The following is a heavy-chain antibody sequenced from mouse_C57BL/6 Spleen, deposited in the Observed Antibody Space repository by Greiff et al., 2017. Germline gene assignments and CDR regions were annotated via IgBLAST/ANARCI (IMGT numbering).Heavy chain of an antibody. CDR2: IWSGGST. CDR3: ARAYGNYRYFDV. Sequence: QVQLQQSGPGLVQPSQSLSITCTVSGFSLTSYGVHWVRQSPGKGLEWLGVIWSGGSTDYNAAFISRLSISKDNSKSQVFFKMNSRQADDTAIYYCARAYGNYRYFDVWGTGTTVTVSS. J-gene: IGHJ1*03. V-gene: IGHV2-2*01. D-gene: IGHD2-1*01. CDR1: GFSLTSYG.